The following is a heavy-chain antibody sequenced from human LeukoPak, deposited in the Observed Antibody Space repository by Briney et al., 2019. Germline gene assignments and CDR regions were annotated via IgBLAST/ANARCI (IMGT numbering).Heavy chain of an antibody. CDR1: GFTFSSYA. CDR2: ISGSGGST. CDR3: VKLIVVVPAAPFDY. V-gene: IGHV3-23*01. D-gene: IGHD2-2*01. Sequence: GGSLRLSCAASGFTFSSYAMSWVRQAPGKGLEWVSAISGSGGSTYYADSVKGRFTISRDNSKNTLYLQMNSLRAEDTAVYYCVKLIVVVPAAPFDYWGQGTLVTVSS. J-gene: IGHJ4*02.